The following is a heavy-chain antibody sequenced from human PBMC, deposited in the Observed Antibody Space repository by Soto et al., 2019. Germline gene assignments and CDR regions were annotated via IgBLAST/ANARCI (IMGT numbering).Heavy chain of an antibody. V-gene: IGHV3-23*01. Sequence: GGFLRLSCAASGFAFSTYGRSWVRQAPGKGLEWVSALSANGHNTYYAEPVKGRFTISRDNSKNTVYLQMNSLRAEDTAVYYCAKDLTGGFDYWGQGALVTVSS. J-gene: IGHJ4*02. CDR3: AKDLTGGFDY. CDR1: GFAFSTYG. CDR2: LSANGHNT. D-gene: IGHD1-26*01.